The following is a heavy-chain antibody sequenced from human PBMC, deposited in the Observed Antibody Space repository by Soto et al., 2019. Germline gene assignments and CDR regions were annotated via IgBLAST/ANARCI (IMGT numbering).Heavy chain of an antibody. V-gene: IGHV3-30*18. CDR1: SFPFSTYG. J-gene: IGHJ3*02. D-gene: IGHD3-22*01. CDR2: RSYDGSEK. CDR3: AKDWTYDYERDPLDI. Sequence: QPGGSLRLSCAASSFPFSTYGMHWVRHAPGKGLDWVAVRSYDGSEKYYSASVKGRFTISRNNSKNTLDLQMERLRTEHTAVYLRAKDWTYDYERDPLDIWPQWTMVTVSS.